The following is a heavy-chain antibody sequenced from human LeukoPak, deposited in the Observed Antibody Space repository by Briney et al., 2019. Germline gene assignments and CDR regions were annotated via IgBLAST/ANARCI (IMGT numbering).Heavy chain of an antibody. V-gene: IGHV5-51*01. CDR2: IYPGDSDT. D-gene: IGHD3-10*01. CDR1: GYSFTSYW. J-gene: IGHJ6*02. Sequence: PGGSLKISCKGSGYSFTSYWIGLVRQLPGKGLEWMGIIYPGDSDTRYSPSFQGQVTISADKSISTAYLQWSSLKASDTAMYFCARGAYGSGSYYNYYGMDVWGQGTTVTVSS. CDR3: ARGAYGSGSYYNYYGMDV.